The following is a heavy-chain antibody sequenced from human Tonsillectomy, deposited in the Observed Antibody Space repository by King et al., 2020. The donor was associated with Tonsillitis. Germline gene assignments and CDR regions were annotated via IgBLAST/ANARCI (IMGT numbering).Heavy chain of an antibody. Sequence: VQLVESGAEVKKPGSSVKVSCKASGGTFSSYAISWVRQAPGQGLEWMGGINPIFGTANYAQKFQGRVTNTADESTSTAYMELSSLRSEDTAVYYCARARRDYDFWSGQSNWGQGTLVTVSS. CDR1: GGTFSSYA. D-gene: IGHD3-3*01. J-gene: IGHJ4*02. CDR2: INPIFGTA. V-gene: IGHV1-69*01. CDR3: ARARRDYDFWSGQSN.